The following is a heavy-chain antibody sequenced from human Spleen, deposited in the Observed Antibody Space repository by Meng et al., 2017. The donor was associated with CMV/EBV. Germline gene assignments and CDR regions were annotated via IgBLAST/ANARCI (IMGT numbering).Heavy chain of an antibody. J-gene: IGHJ5*02. CDR2: IYYRGST. CDR1: GGSVSSDNYY. Sequence: GSLRLSCTVSGGSVSSDNYYWSWIRQPPGKGLEWIGYIYYRGSTNYNPSLKSRVTISIDTSKNRFSLKLRSVTAADTAVYYCARGGDGLNWFDPWGQGTLVTVSS. D-gene: IGHD5-24*01. V-gene: IGHV4-61*01. CDR3: ARGGDGLNWFDP.